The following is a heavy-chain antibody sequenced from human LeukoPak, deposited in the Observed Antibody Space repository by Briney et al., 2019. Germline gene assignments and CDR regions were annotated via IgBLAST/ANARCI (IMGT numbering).Heavy chain of an antibody. CDR1: GGSISSSY. CDR3: ARQLYPGLPVGAS. Sequence: PSETLSLTCTVSGGSISSSYWTWIRQPPEKGLEWIGYIYNSGSTNYSPSLKSRVTISLDTSKNQISLRLNSVTAADTAIYYCARQLYPGLPVGASWGQGTLVSVPS. D-gene: IGHD3/OR15-3a*01. V-gene: IGHV4-59*08. J-gene: IGHJ4*02. CDR2: IYNSGST.